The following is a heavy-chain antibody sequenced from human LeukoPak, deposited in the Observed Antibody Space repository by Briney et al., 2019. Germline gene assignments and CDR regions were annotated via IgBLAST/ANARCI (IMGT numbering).Heavy chain of an antibody. J-gene: IGHJ6*02. CDR1: GGSFSSYY. V-gene: IGHV4-59*08. Sequence: PSETLSLTCAVYGGSFSSYYWSWIRQPPGKGLEWIGYIYYSGSTNYNPSLKSRVTISVDTSKNQFSLKLSSVTAADTAVYYCARQDYYYYGMDVWGQGTTVTVSS. CDR3: ARQDYYYYGMDV. CDR2: IYYSGST.